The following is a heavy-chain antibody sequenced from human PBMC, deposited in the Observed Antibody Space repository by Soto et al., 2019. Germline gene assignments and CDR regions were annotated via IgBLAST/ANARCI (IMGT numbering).Heavy chain of an antibody. CDR3: AKHTLAASGYYHGMDV. CDR2: IYYSGST. CDR1: GGSISSSSYY. V-gene: IGHV4-39*01. J-gene: IGHJ6*02. D-gene: IGHD6-25*01. Sequence: SETLSLTCTVSGGSISSSSYYWGWIRQPPGKGLEWIGNIYYSGSTYYNPSLKSRVTISVDTSKNQFSLKLSSVTAADTAVYYCAKHTLAASGYYHGMDVWGQGTTVTVSS.